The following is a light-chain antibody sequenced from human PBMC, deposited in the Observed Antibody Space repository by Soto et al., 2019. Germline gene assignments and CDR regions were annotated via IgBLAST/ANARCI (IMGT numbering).Light chain of an antibody. J-gene: IGKJ5*01. CDR3: QQHGSSPIT. V-gene: IGKV3-20*01. CDR2: GAS. CDR1: QTVTRNY. Sequence: EIVLTQSPGTLSLSPEERATLSCRASQTVTRNYLAWHQQKPGQTPRLLVYGASSRATGIPDRFSGSGSGTDFTLTISRLEPEDFAVYYCQQHGSSPITFGQGTRLEI.